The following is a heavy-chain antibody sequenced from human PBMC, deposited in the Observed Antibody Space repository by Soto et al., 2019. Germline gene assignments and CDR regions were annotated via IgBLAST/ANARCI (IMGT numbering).Heavy chain of an antibody. CDR1: GGTFSSYA. J-gene: IGHJ6*02. CDR3: ARDFGGGYSPLMTLAHDRMDV. V-gene: IGHV1-69*13. Sequence: ASVKVSCKASGGTFSSYAISWVRQAPGQGLEWMGGIIPIFGTANYAQKFQGRVTITADESTSTAYMELSSLRSEDTAVYYCARDFGGGYSPLMTLAHDRMDVWGQGTTVTVSS. D-gene: IGHD3-16*01. CDR2: IIPIFGTA.